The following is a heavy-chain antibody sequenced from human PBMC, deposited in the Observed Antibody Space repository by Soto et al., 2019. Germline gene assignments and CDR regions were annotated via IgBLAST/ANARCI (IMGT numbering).Heavy chain of an antibody. CDR3: ARGALSFAGRFLEWLHALDI. V-gene: IGHV4-34*01. CDR1: GGSFRGYY. CDR2: INHSGST. Sequence: QVQLQQWGAGLLKPSETLSLTCAVYGGSFRGYYWRWLRQPPGKGLEWIGEINHSGSTNYNPSLKSRVTISVDTSKNQFSLKLSAVTAADTAVYYCARGALSFAGRFLEWLHALDIWGQGTMVTVSS. D-gene: IGHD3-3*01. J-gene: IGHJ3*02.